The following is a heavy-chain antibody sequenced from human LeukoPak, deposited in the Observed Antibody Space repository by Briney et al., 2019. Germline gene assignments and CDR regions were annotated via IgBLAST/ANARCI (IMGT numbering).Heavy chain of an antibody. V-gene: IGHV4-34*01. D-gene: IGHD3-10*01. Sequence: PSETLSLTCAVYGGSFSGYYWSWLRQPPGQGLEWRREINHSGSTNYNPSLKSRVTISVDTSKNQSYLKLSSVTAADTAVYYCARGPPQLLWFGELLSVYFDYWGQGTLVTVSS. CDR3: ARGPPQLLWFGELLSVYFDY. CDR1: GGSFSGYY. J-gene: IGHJ4*02. CDR2: INHSGST.